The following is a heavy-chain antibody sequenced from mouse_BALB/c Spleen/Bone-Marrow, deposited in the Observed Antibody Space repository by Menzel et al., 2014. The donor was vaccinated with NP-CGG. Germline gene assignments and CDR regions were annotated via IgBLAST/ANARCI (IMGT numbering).Heavy chain of an antibody. CDR2: LHPYNDDT. CDR1: GYTFTTYP. CDR3: TRGGGFAY. J-gene: IGHJ3*01. Sequence: VQVVESGAELVKPGASVKMSCKAFGYTFTTYPIEWMKQNHGKSLEWIGNLHPYNDDTKYNEKFKGKAKLTVEKSSSTVYLELSRLTSDYSGVYYCTRGGGFAYWGQGTLVTVSA. V-gene: IGHV1-47*01.